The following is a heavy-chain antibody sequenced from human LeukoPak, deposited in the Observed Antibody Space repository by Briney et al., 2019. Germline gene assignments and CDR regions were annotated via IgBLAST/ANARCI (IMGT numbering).Heavy chain of an antibody. CDR1: GYTFTGYY. D-gene: IGHD6-6*01. Sequence: ASVKVSCKASGYTFTGYYMHWVRQAPGHGLEWMGWINPNSGGTNYAQKFQGRVTMTRDTSISTAYMELSRLRSDDTAVYYCARLGAGIAARPHNWFDPWGQGTLVTVSS. CDR3: ARLGAGIAARPHNWFDP. J-gene: IGHJ5*02. V-gene: IGHV1-2*02. CDR2: INPNSGGT.